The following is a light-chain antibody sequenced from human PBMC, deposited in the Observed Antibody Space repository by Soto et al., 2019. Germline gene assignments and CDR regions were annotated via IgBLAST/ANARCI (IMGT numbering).Light chain of an antibody. V-gene: IGKV1-9*01. CDR2: AAS. CDR3: QQLFDSPIT. J-gene: IGKJ5*01. Sequence: IQLTQSPSSLSASVGDRVAMTCRASQGINTFLAWYQVKPGKAPKLLIYAASTLESGVPSRFSATVSGTEFSLTITSLQPEDFATYYCQQLFDSPITFGQGTRLEIK. CDR1: QGINTF.